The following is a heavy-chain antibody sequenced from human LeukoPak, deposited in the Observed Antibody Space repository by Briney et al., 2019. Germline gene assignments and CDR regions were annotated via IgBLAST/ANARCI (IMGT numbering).Heavy chain of an antibody. D-gene: IGHD2-21*02. CDR1: SGSISSYY. J-gene: IGHJ4*02. CDR2: IYSSGGT. Sequence: PSETLSLTCTVSSGSISSYYWSWIRQPPGKGLEWIGYIYSSGGTKYNPSLKSRVTISVDTPNNQFFLKLSSVTAADTAVYYCARHYCGGDCYTRFDYWGQGTLVTVSS. V-gene: IGHV4-59*08. CDR3: ARHYCGGDCYTRFDY.